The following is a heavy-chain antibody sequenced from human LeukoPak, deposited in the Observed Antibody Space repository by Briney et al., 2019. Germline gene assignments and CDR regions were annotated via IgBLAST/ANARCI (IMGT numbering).Heavy chain of an antibody. D-gene: IGHD2-8*01. CDR3: ARGTLRGANGAYGMDV. V-gene: IGHV4-59*01. J-gene: IGHJ6*02. Sequence: TSETLSPTCTVSSGSISNYYWSWIRQPPGKGLEWIGYVSSSGSTKYNPSLISRVTISVDTSKNQFSLRLTSVTSTDTAVYYCARGTLRGANGAYGMDVWGQGTTVTVSS. CDR1: SGSISNYY. CDR2: VSSSGST.